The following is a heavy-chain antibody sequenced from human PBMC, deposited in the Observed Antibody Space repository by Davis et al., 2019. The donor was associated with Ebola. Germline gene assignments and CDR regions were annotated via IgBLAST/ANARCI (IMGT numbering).Heavy chain of an antibody. CDR2: IIHILGMT. CDR1: GGPFRSAG. CDR3: ARDPGVRASRIDH. J-gene: IGHJ4*02. D-gene: IGHD3-3*01. V-gene: IGHV1-69*04. Sequence: AASVQVSCKASGGPFRSAGISWVRQAPGQGLEWMGRIIHILGMTDYAQKFQGRVIITADKSTNTAYMELHSLRSEDTALYYCARDPGVRASRIDHWGQGSLVIVSS.